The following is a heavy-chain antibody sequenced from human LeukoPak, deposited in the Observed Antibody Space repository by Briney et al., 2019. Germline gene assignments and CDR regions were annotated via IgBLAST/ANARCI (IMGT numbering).Heavy chain of an antibody. CDR3: ATAVRAPFDY. J-gene: IGHJ4*02. V-gene: IGHV3-30*04. Sequence: GGSLRLSCAASGFTFSSYAMHWVRQAPGKGLEWVAVISYDGSNKYYADSVKGRFTISRDNSKNTLYLQMNSLRAEDTAVYYCATAVRAPFDYWGQGTLVTVSP. CDR1: GFTFSSYA. CDR2: ISYDGSNK.